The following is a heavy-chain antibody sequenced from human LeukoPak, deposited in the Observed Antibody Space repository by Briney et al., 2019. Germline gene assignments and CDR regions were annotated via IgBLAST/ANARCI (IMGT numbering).Heavy chain of an antibody. Sequence: SETLSLTCTVSGDSISSGNYYWTWIRQPAGKGLEWIGRIYTSGSTNYNPSLKSRVTRSVDTSKNQFSLKLSSVTAVDTAVYYCATLGYSYGTDYWGQGTLVTVSS. J-gene: IGHJ4*02. CDR2: IYTSGST. CDR3: ATLGYSYGTDY. V-gene: IGHV4-61*02. D-gene: IGHD5-18*01. CDR1: GDSISSGNYY.